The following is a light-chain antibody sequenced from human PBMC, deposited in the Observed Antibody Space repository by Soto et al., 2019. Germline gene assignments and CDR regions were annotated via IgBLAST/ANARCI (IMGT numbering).Light chain of an antibody. Sequence: EIVMTQSPATLSVSPGERATLSCRASQSVSSNLAWYQQKPGQAPRLRIYGASTRATGIPARFSGSGSGTAFTLTINSLQSEDFAVYYCQEYNNWPPWTFGQGTKVEIK. V-gene: IGKV3-15*01. CDR2: GAS. J-gene: IGKJ1*01. CDR3: QEYNNWPPWT. CDR1: QSVSSN.